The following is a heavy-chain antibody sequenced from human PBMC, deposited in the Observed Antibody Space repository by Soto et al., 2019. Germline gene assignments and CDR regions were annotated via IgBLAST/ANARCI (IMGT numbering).Heavy chain of an antibody. J-gene: IGHJ4*02. CDR1: GFTFSSYA. CDR2: ISGSGGST. CDR3: AKVRPRFIHQYDYVWGSLDC. D-gene: IGHD3-16*01. Sequence: PGGSLRLSCAASGFTFSSYAMSWVRQAPGKGLEWVSAISGSGGSTYYADYVKGRFTISRDNSKNTLYLQMNSLRAEDTAVYYCAKVRPRFIHQYDYVWGSLDCWGQGTLVTVSS. V-gene: IGHV3-23*01.